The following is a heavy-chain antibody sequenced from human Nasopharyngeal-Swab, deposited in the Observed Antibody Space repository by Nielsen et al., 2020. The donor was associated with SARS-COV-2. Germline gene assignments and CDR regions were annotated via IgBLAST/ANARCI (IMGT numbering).Heavy chain of an antibody. CDR1: GFIFSNYW. V-gene: IGHV3-74*01. D-gene: IGHD3-16*01. J-gene: IGHJ2*01. CDR3: ARGGWYFDF. Sequence: GGSLRLSCAGSGFIFSNYWMYWVRQAPGKGLVWVSRIRGDGSDPTYADSVKGRFTISKDNAKNTMYLQMNSLRAEDTTVYYCARGGWYFDFWGRGTLVTVSS. CDR2: IRGDGSDP.